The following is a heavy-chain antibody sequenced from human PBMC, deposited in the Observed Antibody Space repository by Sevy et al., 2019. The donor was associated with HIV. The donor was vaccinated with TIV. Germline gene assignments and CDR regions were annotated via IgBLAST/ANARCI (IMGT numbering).Heavy chain of an antibody. CDR1: GYTFTSYY. V-gene: IGHV1-46*01. CDR2: INPSGGST. J-gene: IGHJ6*02. Sequence: GESLKISCKAPGYTFTSYYMHWVRQAPGQGLEWMGIINPSGGSTSYAQKFQGRVTMTRDTSTSTVYMELSSLRSEDTAVYYCAREGIAAVDELYYYGMDVWGQGTTVTVSS. D-gene: IGHD6-13*01. CDR3: AREGIAAVDELYYYGMDV.